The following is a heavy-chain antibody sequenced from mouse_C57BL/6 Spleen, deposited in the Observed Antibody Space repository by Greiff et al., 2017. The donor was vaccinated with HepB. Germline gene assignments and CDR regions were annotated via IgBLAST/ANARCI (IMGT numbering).Heavy chain of an antibody. Sequence: VQLQQSGAELVRPGASVTLSCKASGYTFTDYEMHWVKQTPVHGLEWIGAIDPETGGTAYNQKFKGKAILTADKSSSTAYMELRSLTSEDSAVYYCTRRDLTSYYFDYWGQGTTLTVSS. D-gene: IGHD4-1*01. CDR1: GYTFTDYE. CDR3: TRRDLTSYYFDY. CDR2: IDPETGGT. V-gene: IGHV1-15*01. J-gene: IGHJ2*01.